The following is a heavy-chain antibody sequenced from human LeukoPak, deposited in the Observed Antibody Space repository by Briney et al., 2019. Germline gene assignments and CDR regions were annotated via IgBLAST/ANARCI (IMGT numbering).Heavy chain of an antibody. J-gene: IGHJ4*02. CDR2: INHSGST. V-gene: IGHV4-34*01. CDR3: ARSEVRKWFGVLKYFDY. Sequence: TSETLSLTCAVYGGSFSGHYWTWIRQPPGKGLEWIGEINHSGSTNYNPSLKSRVTISVDTSKNQFSLKVSSVTAADTAVYYCARSEVRKWFGVLKYFDYWGQGTLVTVSS. D-gene: IGHD3-10*01. CDR1: GGSFSGHY.